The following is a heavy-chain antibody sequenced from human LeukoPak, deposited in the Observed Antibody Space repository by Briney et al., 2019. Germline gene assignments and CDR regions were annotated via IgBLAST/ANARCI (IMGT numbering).Heavy chain of an antibody. D-gene: IGHD4-23*01. Sequence: GRSLRLSCVASGFTFSSYAMHWVRQAPGKGLEWVAVISYDGSNKYYADSVKGRFTISRDNSKNTLYLQMNSLRAEDTAVYYCARGATVVTADYWGQGTLVTVSS. J-gene: IGHJ4*02. V-gene: IGHV3-30-3*01. CDR3: ARGATVVTADY. CDR2: ISYDGSNK. CDR1: GFTFSSYA.